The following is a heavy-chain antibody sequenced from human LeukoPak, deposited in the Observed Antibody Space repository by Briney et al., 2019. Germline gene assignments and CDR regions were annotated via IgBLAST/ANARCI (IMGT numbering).Heavy chain of an antibody. CDR3: ARQNPPGSKKGWFDP. CDR1: GGSINSYY. D-gene: IGHD6-25*01. Sequence: SETLSLTCTVSGGSINSYYWTWIRQPPGKGLEWIACIYYNGVTNYKSSLESRLTISVDTSKNKFSRRLRSVTAADTAVYYCARQNPPGSKKGWFDPWGQGTLVTVSS. CDR2: IYYNGVT. J-gene: IGHJ5*02. V-gene: IGHV4-59*08.